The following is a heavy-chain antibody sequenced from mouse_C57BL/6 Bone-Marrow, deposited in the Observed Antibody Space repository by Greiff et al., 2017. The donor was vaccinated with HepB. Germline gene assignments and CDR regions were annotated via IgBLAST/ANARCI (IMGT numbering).Heavy chain of an antibody. Sequence: VKVVESGAELARPGASVKLSCKASGYTFTSYGISWVKQRTGQGLEWIGEIYPRSGNTYYNEKFKGKATLTADKSSSTAYMELRSLTSEDSAVYICIGYGSSSWFAYWGQGTLVTVSA. CDR2: IYPRSGNT. CDR1: GYTFTSYG. J-gene: IGHJ3*01. D-gene: IGHD1-1*01. V-gene: IGHV1-81*01. CDR3: IGYGSSSWFAY.